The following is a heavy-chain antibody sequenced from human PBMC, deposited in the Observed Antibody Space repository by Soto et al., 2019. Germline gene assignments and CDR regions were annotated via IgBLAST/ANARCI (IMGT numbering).Heavy chain of an antibody. J-gene: IGHJ5*02. CDR3: ARSSGGNFGIIIEGSNWFDP. V-gene: IGHV1-46*01. CDR2: INPHGGST. D-gene: IGHD3-3*01. Sequence: GASVKVSCKAPGDTFTSYYLNWVRQAPGQGXEWMGVINPHGGSTKYAQKFQGRITMTRDTSRSTVYMELSSLRSDDTAIYYCARSSGGNFGIIIEGSNWFDPWGQGTLVTVSS. CDR1: GDTFTSYY.